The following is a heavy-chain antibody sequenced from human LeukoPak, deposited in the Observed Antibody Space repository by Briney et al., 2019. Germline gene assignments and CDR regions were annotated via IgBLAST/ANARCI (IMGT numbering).Heavy chain of an antibody. CDR3: ARPALLWFGELSWLDY. J-gene: IGHJ4*02. CDR2: ISSSGSYI. D-gene: IGHD3-10*01. CDR1: GFTFSSYT. Sequence: GGSLRLSCAASGFTFSSYTMTWVRQAPGKGLEWVSSISSSGSYIYYADSAKGRFTISRDNSKSTLYLQMNSLRAEDTAVYYCARPALLWFGELSWLDYWGQGTLVTVSS. V-gene: IGHV3-21*01.